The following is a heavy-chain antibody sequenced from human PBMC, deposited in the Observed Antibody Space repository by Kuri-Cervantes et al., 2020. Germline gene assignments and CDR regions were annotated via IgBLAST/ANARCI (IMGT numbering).Heavy chain of an antibody. CDR1: GFTFSSYA. D-gene: IGHD3-10*01. J-gene: IGHJ6*02. V-gene: IGHV3-30-3*01. CDR3: ASGEQLLWFGELLGFYGMDV. Sequence: GGSLRLSCAASGFTFSSYAMHWVRQAPGKGLEWVAVISYDGSNKYYADSVKGRFTISRDNSKNTLYLQMNSLRAEDTAVYYCASGEQLLWFGELLGFYGMDVWGQGTTVTVSS. CDR2: ISYDGSNK.